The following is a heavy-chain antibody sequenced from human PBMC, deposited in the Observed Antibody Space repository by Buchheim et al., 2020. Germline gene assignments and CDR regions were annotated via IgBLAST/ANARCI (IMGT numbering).Heavy chain of an antibody. J-gene: IGHJ4*02. CDR3: AKDKLGGLDY. D-gene: IGHD3-3*01. CDR2: IRYDGSNK. V-gene: IGHV3-30*02. Sequence: QVQLVESGGGVVQPGRSLRLSCAASGFTFSSYGMHWVRQAPGKGLEWVAFIRYDGSNKYYADSVKGRFTISRDNSKNTLYPQMNSLRAEDTAVYYCAKDKLGGLDYWGQGTL. CDR1: GFTFSSYG.